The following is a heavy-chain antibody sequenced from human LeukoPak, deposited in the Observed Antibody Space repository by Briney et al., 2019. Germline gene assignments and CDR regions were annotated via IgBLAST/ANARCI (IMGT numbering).Heavy chain of an antibody. J-gene: IGHJ4*02. CDR1: GYTFTNYY. CDR2: IKPSGGST. V-gene: IGHV1-46*01. CDR3: AREWRDIVVVPAAMGFDY. Sequence: ASVKVSCKASGYTFTNYYIHWVRPAPGQGLEWMGIIKPSGGSTSYAQKIQGRVTMTRDTSTSTVYMELSSLRSEDTAVYSCAREWRDIVVVPAAMGFDYWGQGTLVTVSS. D-gene: IGHD2-2*01.